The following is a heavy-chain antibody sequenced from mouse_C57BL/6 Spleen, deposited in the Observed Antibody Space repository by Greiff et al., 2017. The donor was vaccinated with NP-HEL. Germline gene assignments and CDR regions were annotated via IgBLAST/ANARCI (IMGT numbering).Heavy chain of an antibody. Sequence: EVQVVESGGGLVQPGGSLSLSCAASGFTFTDYYMSWVRQPPGKALEWLGFIRNKANGYTTEYSASVKGRFTISRDNSQSILYLQMNALRAEDSATYYCARSMVTTDYAMDYWGQGTSVTVSS. J-gene: IGHJ4*01. CDR1: GFTFTDYY. CDR2: IRNKANGYTT. V-gene: IGHV7-3*01. D-gene: IGHD2-2*01. CDR3: ARSMVTTDYAMDY.